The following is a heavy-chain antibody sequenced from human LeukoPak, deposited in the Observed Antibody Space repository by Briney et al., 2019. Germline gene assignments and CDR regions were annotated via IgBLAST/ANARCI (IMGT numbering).Heavy chain of an antibody. CDR3: ARADSSSWFSGPCDY. Sequence: PGGSLRLSCAASGFTFSSYEMNWVRQAPGKGLEWVSYISSSGSTIYYADSVKGRFTISRDNAKNSLYLQMNSLRAEDTAVYYCARADSSSWFSGPCDYWGQGTLVTVSS. CDR1: GFTFSSYE. V-gene: IGHV3-48*03. D-gene: IGHD6-13*01. J-gene: IGHJ4*02. CDR2: ISSSGSTI.